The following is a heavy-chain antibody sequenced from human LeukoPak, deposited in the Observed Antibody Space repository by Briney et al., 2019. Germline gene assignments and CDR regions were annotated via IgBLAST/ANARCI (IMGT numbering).Heavy chain of an antibody. D-gene: IGHD6-6*01. Sequence: ASVKVSCKASGYTFTSYDINWVRQATGQGLEWMGWMNPNSGNTGYAQKFQGRVTITRNTSISTAYMELSSLRSEDTAVYYCARSYSSSSWFDYWGPGTLGTVSS. V-gene: IGHV1-8*03. CDR2: MNPNSGNT. J-gene: IGHJ4*02. CDR3: ARSYSSSSWFDY. CDR1: GYTFTSYD.